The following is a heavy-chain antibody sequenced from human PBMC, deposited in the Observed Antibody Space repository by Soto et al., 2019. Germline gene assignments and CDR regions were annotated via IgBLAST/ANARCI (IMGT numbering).Heavy chain of an antibody. CDR1: GYSFTNYW. J-gene: IGHJ4*02. CDR3: ARLWGARSPPIDY. D-gene: IGHD3-10*01. Sequence: GESLKISRKGSGYSFTNYWIGWVRQMPGKGLEWMGIIYPGDSDTRYSPSSQGQVTISADKSISTAYLQWSSLKASDTAMYYCARLWGARSPPIDYWGQGTLVTVSS. CDR2: IYPGDSDT. V-gene: IGHV5-51*01.